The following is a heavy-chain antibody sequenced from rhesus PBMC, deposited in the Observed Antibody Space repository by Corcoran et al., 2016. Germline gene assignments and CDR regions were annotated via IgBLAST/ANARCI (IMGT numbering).Heavy chain of an antibody. CDR1: GGFIRSNY. V-gene: IGHV4-169*01. D-gene: IGHD2-2*01. Sequence: QLPLQESGPGLVKPSETLSVPCAVSGGFIRSNYRSWMRQPPGQVPEGIGRIYGSGSSTNYNPCITIRVNLSVDTSKNQLSLKLSSVTAADTAVYYCASHYCTSTTCYFFIFDYWGQGALVTVSS. CDR3: ASHYCTSTTCYFFIFDY. CDR2: IYGSGSST. J-gene: IGHJ4*01.